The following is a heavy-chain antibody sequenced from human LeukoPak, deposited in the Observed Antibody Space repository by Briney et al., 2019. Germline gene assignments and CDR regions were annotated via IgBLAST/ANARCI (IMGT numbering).Heavy chain of an antibody. J-gene: IGHJ4*02. CDR3: ARAAHPVVVTSDY. Sequence: PGGSLRLSCAASGFTFSTYAMSWVRQAPGKGLEWVSAISDSGFGTYYADSVKGRFTISRDNSKNTLYLQMNGLRVEDTAVYYCARAAHPVVVTSDYWGQGTLVTVSS. CDR1: GFTFSTYA. CDR2: ISDSGFGT. V-gene: IGHV3-23*01. D-gene: IGHD2-21*02.